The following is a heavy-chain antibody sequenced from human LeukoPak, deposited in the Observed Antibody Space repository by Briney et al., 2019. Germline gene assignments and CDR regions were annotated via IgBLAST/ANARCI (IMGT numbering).Heavy chain of an antibody. D-gene: IGHD2-21*02. CDR2: IYYSGST. Sequence: SETLSLTCTVSGGSISSYYWSWIRQPPGKGLEWIGYIYYSGSTNYNPSLKSRVTISVDTSKNQFSLKLSSVTAADTAVYYCARRGIVVVTATAGWFDPWGQGTLVTVSS. V-gene: IGHV4-59*01. CDR1: GGSISSYY. CDR3: ARRGIVVVTATAGWFDP. J-gene: IGHJ5*02.